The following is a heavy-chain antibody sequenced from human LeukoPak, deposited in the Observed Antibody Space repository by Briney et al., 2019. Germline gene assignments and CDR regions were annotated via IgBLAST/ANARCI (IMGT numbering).Heavy chain of an antibody. Sequence: GGSLRLSCAASGFTFSSYGMHWVRQAPGKGLEWVAFIRYDGSNKYYADSVKGRFTIYRDNSKNTLYLQMNSLRAEDTAVYYCAKAHSSSWYLVTAYYYYMDVWGKGTTVTVSS. CDR1: GFTFSSYG. J-gene: IGHJ6*03. CDR3: AKAHSSSWYLVTAYYYYMDV. D-gene: IGHD6-13*01. V-gene: IGHV3-30*02. CDR2: IRYDGSNK.